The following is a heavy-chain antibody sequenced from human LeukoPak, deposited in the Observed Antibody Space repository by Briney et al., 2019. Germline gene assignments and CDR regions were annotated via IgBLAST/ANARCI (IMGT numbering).Heavy chain of an antibody. CDR2: IYYHENT. J-gene: IGHJ4*02. CDR3: ARRAHSAAYWKYFDY. Sequence: SETLSPTCTVSGGSISSSSDYWGCIRQAPGKGLEWIGSIYYHENTYYNSSLKSRVTISVDTSKNQFSLKLTSVTAADTAVYFCARRAHSAAYWKYFDYWGQGTLVTVSS. V-gene: IGHV4-39*01. D-gene: IGHD1-1*01. CDR1: GGSISSSSDY.